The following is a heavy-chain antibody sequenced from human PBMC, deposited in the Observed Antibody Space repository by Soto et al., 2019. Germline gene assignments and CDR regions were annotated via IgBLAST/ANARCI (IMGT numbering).Heavy chain of an antibody. J-gene: IGHJ6*02. CDR2: ISAYNGNT. CDR1: GYTFTSYG. Sequence: GASVKVSCKASGYTFTSYGISWVRQAPGQGLEWMGWISAYNGNTNYAQKLQGRVTMTTDTSTSTAYMELRSLRSDDTAVYYCARDHLFITMVRGVIIKVYGMDVWGQGTTVTVS. D-gene: IGHD3-10*01. CDR3: ARDHLFITMVRGVIIKVYGMDV. V-gene: IGHV1-18*01.